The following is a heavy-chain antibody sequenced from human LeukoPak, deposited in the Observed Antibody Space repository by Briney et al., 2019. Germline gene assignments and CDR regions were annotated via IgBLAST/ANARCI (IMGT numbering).Heavy chain of an antibody. D-gene: IGHD6-13*01. CDR1: GFTFSSYG. CDR3: ARVGAAAGYNYFDY. Sequence: GGSLRLSCAASGFTFSSYGMHWVRQAPGKGLEWVAVISYDGSNKYYADSVKGRFTISRDNSKNTLYLQMNSLTAEDTAVYYCARVGAAAGYNYFDYWGQGTLVTVSS. J-gene: IGHJ4*02. V-gene: IGHV3-30*03. CDR2: ISYDGSNK.